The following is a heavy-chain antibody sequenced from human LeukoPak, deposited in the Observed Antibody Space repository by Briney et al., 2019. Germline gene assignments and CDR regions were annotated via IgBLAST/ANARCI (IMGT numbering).Heavy chain of an antibody. J-gene: IGHJ5*02. D-gene: IGHD1-7*01. Sequence: QSGGSLRLSCAASGFTFSSYAMHWVRQAPGKGLEWVAVISYDGSNKYYADSVKGRFTISRDNSKNTLYLQMNSLRAEDTAVYYCARDSLPQRDWNWNWFDPWGQGTLVTVSS. CDR2: ISYDGSNK. V-gene: IGHV3-30*04. CDR1: GFTFSSYA. CDR3: ARDSLPQRDWNWNWFDP.